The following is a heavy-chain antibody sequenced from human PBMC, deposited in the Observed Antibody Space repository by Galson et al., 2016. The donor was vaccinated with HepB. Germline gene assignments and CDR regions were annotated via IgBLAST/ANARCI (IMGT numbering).Heavy chain of an antibody. CDR3: ARSIAAVYGMDV. CDR2: IYSAGAT. Sequence: SLRLSCAASGFTVGSHYMSWVRQAPGKGLEWVSVIYSAGATYYADSVKGRFTFSRDNAENTVFLQMNSLRAADTAVYYCARSIAAVYGMDVWGQGTSVIVSS. V-gene: IGHV3-53*01. CDR1: GFTVGSHY. D-gene: IGHD6-13*01. J-gene: IGHJ6*02.